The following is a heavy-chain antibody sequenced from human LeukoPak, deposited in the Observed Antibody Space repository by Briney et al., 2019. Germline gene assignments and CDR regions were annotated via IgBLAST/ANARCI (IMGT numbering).Heavy chain of an antibody. Sequence: ASVKVSCKASGYTFTSYDINWVRQATGQGLEWMGWMNPNSGNTGYAQKFQGRVTMTRNTSISTAYMELSSLRSEDTAVYYCARLVPTYYYGSGSPANYYYYMDVWGKGTTVTISS. V-gene: IGHV1-8*01. J-gene: IGHJ6*03. D-gene: IGHD3-10*01. CDR1: GYTFTSYD. CDR3: ARLVPTYYYGSGSPANYYYYMDV. CDR2: MNPNSGNT.